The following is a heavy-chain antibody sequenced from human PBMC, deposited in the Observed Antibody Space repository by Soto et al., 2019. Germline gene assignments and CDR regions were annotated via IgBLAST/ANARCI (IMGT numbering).Heavy chain of an antibody. V-gene: IGHV2-5*02. CDR2: MYWDNDR. CDR3: AHRRGGYNWDDGDFDY. D-gene: IGHD1-20*01. CDR1: GFSLSTSGVG. Sequence: QITLKESGPTLVNPTQTLTLTCPFSGFSLSTSGVGVGWIRQPPGKALESLALMYWDNDRRYNPALKSRLAMTKDTSKNRVVLTMTDVDPVDTATYYCAHRRGGYNWDDGDFDYWGPGTLVTVSS. J-gene: IGHJ4*02.